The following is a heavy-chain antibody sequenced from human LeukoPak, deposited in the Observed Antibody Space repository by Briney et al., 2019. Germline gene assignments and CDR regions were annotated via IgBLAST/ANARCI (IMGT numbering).Heavy chain of an antibody. Sequence: SETLSLTCTVSGGSISSYYWSWIRQPAGKGLEWIGRIYTSGNTNSNPSLKSRVTMSVDTSKSQFSLKLSSVTAADTAVYYCARGRSRAGSYYPPLKRIKRNNWFDPWGQGTLVTVSS. CDR2: IYTSGNT. V-gene: IGHV4-4*07. J-gene: IGHJ5*02. CDR3: ARGRSRAGSYYPPLKRIKRNNWFDP. CDR1: GGSISSYY. D-gene: IGHD3-10*01.